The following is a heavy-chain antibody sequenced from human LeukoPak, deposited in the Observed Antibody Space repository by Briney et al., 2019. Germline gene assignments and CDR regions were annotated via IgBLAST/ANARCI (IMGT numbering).Heavy chain of an antibody. CDR1: GFTFSSYS. V-gene: IGHV3-21*01. CDR2: ISSSSSYI. D-gene: IGHD2-2*01. CDR3: ARGDGDIVVVPAAPLD. Sequence: GGSLRPSCAASGFTFSSYSMNWVRQAPGKGLEWVSSISSSSSYIYYADSVKGRFTISRDNAKNSLYLQMNSLRAEDTAVYYCARGDGDIVVVPAAPLDWGQGTLVTVSS. J-gene: IGHJ4*02.